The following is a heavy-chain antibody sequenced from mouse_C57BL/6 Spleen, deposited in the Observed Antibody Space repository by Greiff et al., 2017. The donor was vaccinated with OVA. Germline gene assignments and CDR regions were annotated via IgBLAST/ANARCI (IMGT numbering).Heavy chain of an antibody. J-gene: IGHJ2*01. D-gene: IGHD1-1*01. CDR2: INYDGSST. Sequence: EVKVVESEGGLVQPGSSMKLSCTASGFTFSDYYMAWVRQVPEKGLEWVANINYDGSSTYYLDSLKSRFIISRDNAKNILYLQMSSLKSEDTATYYCARDGSSYFDYWGQGTTLTVSS. CDR3: ARDGSSYFDY. CDR1: GFTFSDYY. V-gene: IGHV5-16*01.